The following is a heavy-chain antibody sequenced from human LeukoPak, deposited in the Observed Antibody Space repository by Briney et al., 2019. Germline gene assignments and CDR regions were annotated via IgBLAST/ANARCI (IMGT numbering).Heavy chain of an antibody. CDR2: ISAYNGNT. CDR3: ARDSPPSLVGATKGGVDY. CDR1: GYTFTSYG. D-gene: IGHD1-26*01. Sequence: ASVKVSCKASGYTFTSYGISWVRQAPGQGLEWMGWISAYNGNTNYAQKLQGRVTMTTDTSTRTAYMELRSLRSDDTAVYYCARDSPPSLVGATKGGVDYWGQGTLVTVSS. J-gene: IGHJ4*02. V-gene: IGHV1-18*01.